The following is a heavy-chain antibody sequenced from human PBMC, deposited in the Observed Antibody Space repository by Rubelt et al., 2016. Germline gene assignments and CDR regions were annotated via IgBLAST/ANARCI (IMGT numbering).Heavy chain of an antibody. CDR2: IRYDGSNK. Sequence: QAPGKGLEWVAFIRYDGSNKYYADSVKGRFTISRDNSKNTLYLQMNSLRAEDTAVYYCARDPYDFWSGYYSYYYGMDVWGQGTTVTVSS. V-gene: IGHV3-30*02. J-gene: IGHJ6*02. CDR3: ARDPYDFWSGYYSYYYGMDV. D-gene: IGHD3-3*01.